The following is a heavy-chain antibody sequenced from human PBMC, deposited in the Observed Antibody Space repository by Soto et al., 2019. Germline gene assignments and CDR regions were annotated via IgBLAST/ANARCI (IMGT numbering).Heavy chain of an antibody. Sequence: QVQLQESGPGLVKPSETLSLTCTVSRGSISSGGFYWSWIRQSPGKGLEWIGFIYANGNSYYNPSLTSRAIISLDTSKNKFSLKISSVTVADTAVYYCARDGRTSGYYLDYWGQGTPVTVSP. D-gene: IGHD3-22*01. CDR3: ARDGRTSGYYLDY. CDR1: RGSISSGGFY. V-gene: IGHV4-31*03. CDR2: IYANGNS. J-gene: IGHJ4*02.